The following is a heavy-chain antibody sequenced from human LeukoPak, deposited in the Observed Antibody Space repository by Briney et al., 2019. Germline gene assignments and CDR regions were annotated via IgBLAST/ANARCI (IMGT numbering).Heavy chain of an antibody. Sequence: TGGSLRLSCEVSGFPFNTYTMNWIRQAPGKGLEYVSCVSGDSYYIYYGDSVKGRFTISRDNNKNSVYLQMNSLRADDTAVYYCARDANWSFDYWGQGTLVTVSS. J-gene: IGHJ4*02. D-gene: IGHD5-24*01. CDR1: GFPFNTYT. CDR2: VSGDSYYI. V-gene: IGHV3-21*01. CDR3: ARDANWSFDY.